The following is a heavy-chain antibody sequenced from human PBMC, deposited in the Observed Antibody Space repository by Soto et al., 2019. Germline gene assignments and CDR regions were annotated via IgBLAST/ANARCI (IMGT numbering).Heavy chain of an antibody. CDR1: GGSISSGGYY. D-gene: IGHD2-21*01. CDR2: IYYSGST. CDR3: AASCVGCGGFNYYGMDV. V-gene: IGHV4-31*03. J-gene: IGHJ6*02. Sequence: QVQLQESGPGLVKPSQTLSLTCTVSGGSISSGGYYWSWIRQHPGKGLEWIGYIYYSGSTYYNPSLKIRVTISVDTSKNQFSLKLSSVTAADTAVYYCAASCVGCGGFNYYGMDVWAQGTTVTVSS.